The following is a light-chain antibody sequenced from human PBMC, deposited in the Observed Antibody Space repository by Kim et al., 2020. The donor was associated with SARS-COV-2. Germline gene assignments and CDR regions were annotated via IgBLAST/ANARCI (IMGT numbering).Light chain of an antibody. CDR2: VYSDGSH. Sequence: ASVTLTCTLSSGHSSFAIAWHQQRPAKGPRYLMKVYSDGSHKKGDGIPDRFSGSSAGAERFLTISSLQSEDEADYYCQTWGTGIRVFGGGTQLTVL. CDR1: SGHSSFA. CDR3: QTWGTGIRV. J-gene: IGLJ3*02. V-gene: IGLV4-69*01.